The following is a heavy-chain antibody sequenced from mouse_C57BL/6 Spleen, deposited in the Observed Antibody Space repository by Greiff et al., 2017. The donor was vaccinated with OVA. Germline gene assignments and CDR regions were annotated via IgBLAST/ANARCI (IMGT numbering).Heavy chain of an antibody. Sequence: VQLQESGPELVKPGASVKISCKASGYAFSSSWMNWVKQRPGKGLEWIGRIYPGDGDTNYNGKFKGKATLTADKSSSTAYMQLSSLTSEDSAVYFCARSVDYGYAMDYWGQGTSVTVSS. CDR3: ARSVDYGYAMDY. CDR2: IYPGDGDT. J-gene: IGHJ4*01. CDR1: GYAFSSSW. D-gene: IGHD2-4*01. V-gene: IGHV1-82*01.